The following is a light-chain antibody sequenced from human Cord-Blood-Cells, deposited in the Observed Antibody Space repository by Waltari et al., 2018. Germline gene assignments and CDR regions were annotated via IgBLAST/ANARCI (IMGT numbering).Light chain of an antibody. J-gene: IGKJ4*01. CDR2: WAS. CDR1: QSVLYSSNNKNY. CDR3: QQYYSTPLT. V-gene: IGKV4-1*01. Sequence: DIVMTQSPDSLAVSLGERATINCKSSQSVLYSSNNKNYLAWYQQKPGQATKLLIYWASXXXXXXXXRFSGSGSGTDFTLTISSLQAEDVAVYYCQQYYSTPLTFGGGTKVEIK.